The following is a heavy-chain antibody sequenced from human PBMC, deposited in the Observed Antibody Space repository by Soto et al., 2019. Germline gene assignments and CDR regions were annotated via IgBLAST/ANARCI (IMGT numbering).Heavy chain of an antibody. Sequence: SETLSLTCTVSSAPITKYYWGWVRQAPGRGLEWIGFTHHSGYISYSPSLKSRVTMSVDPSKNQVSLKLTSVTAADTAVYYCGRLQNCINWCCDSWGQGVLVTVSS. CDR2: THHSGYI. V-gene: IGHV4-4*09. J-gene: IGHJ4*02. CDR3: GRLQNCINWCCDS. CDR1: SAPITKYY. D-gene: IGHD2-15*01.